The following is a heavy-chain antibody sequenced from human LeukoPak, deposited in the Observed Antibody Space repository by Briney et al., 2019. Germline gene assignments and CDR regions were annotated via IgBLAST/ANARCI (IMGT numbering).Heavy chain of an antibody. J-gene: IGHJ4*02. CDR1: GYIFTSYY. Sequence: ASVKVSCKASGYIFTSYYMHWVRQAPGQGLEWMVIINPHSGSTTYAQKFQGRVTMSRDTSTSIAYMDLSSLRSEDTAVYYCAIHPTGSRSAFEHWGQGPLVTVSS. V-gene: IGHV1-46*01. CDR3: AIHPTGSRSAFEH. D-gene: IGHD1-1*01. CDR2: INPHSGST.